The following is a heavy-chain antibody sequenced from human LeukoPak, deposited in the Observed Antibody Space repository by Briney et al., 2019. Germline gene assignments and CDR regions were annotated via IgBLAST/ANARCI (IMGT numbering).Heavy chain of an antibody. Sequence: SVKVSCKASGGTFSSYAISWVRQAPGQGLEWMGGIIPIFGTANYAQKFQGRVTITADESTSTAYMELSSLRSEDTAVYYCARATMVRGVIIRGHWFDPWGQGTLVTVSS. CDR3: ARATMVRGVIIRGHWFDP. D-gene: IGHD3-10*01. V-gene: IGHV1-69*13. CDR1: GGTFSSYA. CDR2: IIPIFGTA. J-gene: IGHJ5*02.